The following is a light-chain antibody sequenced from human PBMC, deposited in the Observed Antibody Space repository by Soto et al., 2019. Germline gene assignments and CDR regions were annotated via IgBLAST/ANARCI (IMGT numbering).Light chain of an antibody. CDR2: DVN. CDR1: SSDVGGYNY. CDR3: ASHAGRKNII. J-gene: IGLJ2*01. V-gene: IGLV2-11*01. Sequence: QSALTQPRSVSGSPGQSVTISCTGTSSDVGGYNYVSWYQQYPGKAPKLMIYDVNKRPSGVPDRFSGSKSGNTASLTVSGLQAEDEADYYCASHAGRKNIIFGGGTKLTVL.